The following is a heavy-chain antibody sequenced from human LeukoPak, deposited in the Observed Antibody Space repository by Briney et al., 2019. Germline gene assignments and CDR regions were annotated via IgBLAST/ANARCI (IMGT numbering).Heavy chain of an antibody. CDR1: GYSFTSYW. CDR2: IYPGDSDT. CDR3: ARRISGFKSFDY. V-gene: IGHV5-51*01. Sequence: GESLQISCQGSGYSFTSYWIGWVRPMPGKGLEWMGIIYPGDSDTRYSPSFQGQVTISADKSISTAYRQWSSLKASDTAMYYCARRISGFKSFDYWGQGTLVTVSS. J-gene: IGHJ4*02. D-gene: IGHD3-10*01.